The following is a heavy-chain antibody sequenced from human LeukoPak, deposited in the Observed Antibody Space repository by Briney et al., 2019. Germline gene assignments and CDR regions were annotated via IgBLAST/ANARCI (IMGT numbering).Heavy chain of an antibody. CDR3: ARKYYYGSGSYCVY. D-gene: IGHD3-10*01. V-gene: IGHV1-18*01. CDR2: ISAYNGNT. CDR1: VYTFTSYG. J-gene: IGHJ4*02. Sequence: ASVTVSCKASVYTFTSYGISWVGQAPGQGLEWMGWISAYNGNTNYAQKLQGRVTMTTDTSTSTAYMELRSLRSDDTAVYYCARKYYYGSGSYCVYWGQGTLVTVSS.